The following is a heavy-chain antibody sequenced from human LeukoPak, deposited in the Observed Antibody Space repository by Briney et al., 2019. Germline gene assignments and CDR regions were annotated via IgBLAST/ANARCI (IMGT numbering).Heavy chain of an antibody. Sequence: ASVKVSCTASGYTFTTYYIHWVRQAPRQGLEWMGIINPSGGSTSYAQKFQGRVTMTRDTSTSTVYMELSSLRSEDTAVYYCAKDVAAAGTGWYFDLWGRGTLVTVSS. CDR1: GYTFTTYY. D-gene: IGHD6-13*01. CDR2: INPSGGST. CDR3: AKDVAAAGTGWYFDL. J-gene: IGHJ2*01. V-gene: IGHV1-46*01.